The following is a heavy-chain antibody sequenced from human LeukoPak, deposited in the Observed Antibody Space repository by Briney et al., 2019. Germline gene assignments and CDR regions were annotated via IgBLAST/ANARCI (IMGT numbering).Heavy chain of an antibody. D-gene: IGHD6-13*01. CDR1: GGSISTGSYY. CDR3: ARVARSMSSSSEDS. V-gene: IGHV4-61*02. Sequence: SETLSLTCTVSGGSISTGSYYWNWIRQPAGKGLEWIGRIYTSGSTNYNPSLKSRVTLSVDTSKNQFSLKLNSVTAADTAVYYCARVARSMSSSSEDSWGQGTLVTAS. J-gene: IGHJ4*02. CDR2: IYTSGST.